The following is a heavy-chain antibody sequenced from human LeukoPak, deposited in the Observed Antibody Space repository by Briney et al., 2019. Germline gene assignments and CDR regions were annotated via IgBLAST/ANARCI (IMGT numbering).Heavy chain of an antibody. CDR2: IYRGDGT. J-gene: IGHJ4*02. Sequence: GGSLRLSCVASGFTGSSHYMSWVRQAPGKGLEWVSVIYRGDGTYYADSVKGRFTISRDNSRNTVYLQMNSLRVEDTAVYYCARDIGGTVEVATMNYWGRGALVTVSS. V-gene: IGHV3-66*01. D-gene: IGHD5-24*01. CDR3: ARDIGGTVEVATMNY. CDR1: GFTGSSHY.